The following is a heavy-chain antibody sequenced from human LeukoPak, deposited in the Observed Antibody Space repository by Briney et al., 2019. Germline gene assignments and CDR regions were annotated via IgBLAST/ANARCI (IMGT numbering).Heavy chain of an antibody. J-gene: IGHJ6*02. CDR3: ARVDSDSSSWYNYYYGMDV. CDR2: ISYDGSNK. V-gene: IGHV3-30-3*01. D-gene: IGHD6-13*01. Sequence: PGGSLRLSYAASGFTFSSYAMHWVRQAPGKGLEWVAVISYDGSNKYYADSVKGRFTISRDNSKNTLYLQMNSLRAEDTAVYYCARVDSDSSSWYNYYYGMDVWGQGTTVTVSS. CDR1: GFTFSSYA.